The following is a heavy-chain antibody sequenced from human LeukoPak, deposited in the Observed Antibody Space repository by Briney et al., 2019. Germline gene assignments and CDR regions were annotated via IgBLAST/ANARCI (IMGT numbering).Heavy chain of an antibody. V-gene: IGHV3-23*01. J-gene: IGHJ6*02. CDR1: GFTLSNYA. CDR2: MSSGTGST. CDR3: AKHAGSYYYYSMDV. D-gene: IGHD3-10*01. Sequence: PGASLRLSCAASGFTLSNYAMTWVRQAPGKGLEWVSGMSSGTGSTYYADSVKGRFTISRDNSKNTLCLQMNSLRAEDTAVYYCAKHAGSYYYYSMDVWGQGTTVTVSS.